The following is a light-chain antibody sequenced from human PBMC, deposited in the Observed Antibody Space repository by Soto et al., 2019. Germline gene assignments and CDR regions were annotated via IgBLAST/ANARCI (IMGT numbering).Light chain of an antibody. CDR2: WAS. V-gene: IGKV4-1*01. Sequence: DIVMTQSPDSLAVSLGERATMNCKCSRSVLYKSNNKNHLAWYQQKPGQPPQLIIYWASTRESGVPERFSGSGSGTDFTLTISSLQPDDFATYYCQHYNAFPWPFGQGTKVEIK. J-gene: IGKJ1*01. CDR1: RSVLYKSNNKNH. CDR3: QHYNAFPWP.